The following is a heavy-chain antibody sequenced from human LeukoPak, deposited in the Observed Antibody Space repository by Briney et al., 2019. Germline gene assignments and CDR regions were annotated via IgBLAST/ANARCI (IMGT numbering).Heavy chain of an antibody. Sequence: GGSLRLSCAASGFTFSNAWMSWVRQAPGKGLEWVGRIKSKTDGGTTDYAAPVKGRFTISRDDSKNTLYLQMNSLKTEDTAVYYCTTVDTATVYYYYYYMDVWGKGTTVTVSS. V-gene: IGHV3-15*01. J-gene: IGHJ6*03. CDR3: TTVDTATVYYYYYYMDV. CDR2: IKSKTDGGTT. D-gene: IGHD5-18*01. CDR1: GFTFSNAW.